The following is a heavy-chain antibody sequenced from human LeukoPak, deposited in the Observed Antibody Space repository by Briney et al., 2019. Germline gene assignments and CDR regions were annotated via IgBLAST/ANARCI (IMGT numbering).Heavy chain of an antibody. CDR2: FDPEDGET. D-gene: IGHD6-19*01. V-gene: IGHV1-24*01. J-gene: IGHJ4*02. Sequence: GASVKVSCKVSGCTLTELSMHWVRQAPGKGLEWMGGFDPEDGETIYAQKFQGRVTMTEDTSTDTAYMELSSLRSEDTAVYYCATDHSYIAVAGFVNYWGQGTLVTVSS. CDR1: GCTLTELS. CDR3: ATDHSYIAVAGFVNY.